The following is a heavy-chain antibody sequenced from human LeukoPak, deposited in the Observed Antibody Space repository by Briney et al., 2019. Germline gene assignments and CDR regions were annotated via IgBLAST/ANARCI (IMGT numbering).Heavy chain of an antibody. CDR3: ARDLGGNSYFDY. Sequence: GSSVKVSCKASGGTFSSYAISWVRQAPGQGLEWMGRIIPILGIANYAQKFQGRVTITADKSTSTAYMELRSLRSDDTAVYYCARDLGGNSYFDYWGQGTLVTVSS. V-gene: IGHV1-69*04. CDR2: IIPILGIA. CDR1: GGTFSSYA. D-gene: IGHD4-23*01. J-gene: IGHJ4*02.